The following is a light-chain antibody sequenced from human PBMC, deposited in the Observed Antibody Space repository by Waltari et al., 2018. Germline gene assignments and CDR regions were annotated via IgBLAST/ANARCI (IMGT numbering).Light chain of an antibody. V-gene: IGKV2-28*01. CDR3: MQSLLALWT. CDR2: LGS. CDR1: QSLLHRNGNNY. Sequence: DIMMTPSPLSLSVTPGEPASISCRSSQSLLHRNGNNYLDWSLQKPGTCPQLLIYLGSNRSSGIPDRFSGSGSGTDFTLTISRVEAEDVGVYYCMQSLLALWTFVQGTKVEV. J-gene: IGKJ1*01.